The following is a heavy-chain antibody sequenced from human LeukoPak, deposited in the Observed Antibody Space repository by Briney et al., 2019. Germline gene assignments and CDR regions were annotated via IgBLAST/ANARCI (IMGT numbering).Heavy chain of an antibody. CDR3: AKERTGWYFDL. CDR1: GFSFSDHG. V-gene: IGHV3-30*18. J-gene: IGHJ2*01. Sequence: GRSLRLSCAASGFSFSDHGMHWVRQAPGKGLEWVAVMSYDGSNKDYADSVKGRFTISRDNSKNTLYLQMNSLRAEDTALYYCAKERTGWYFDLWGRGTLVTVSS. D-gene: IGHD3/OR15-3a*01. CDR2: MSYDGSNK.